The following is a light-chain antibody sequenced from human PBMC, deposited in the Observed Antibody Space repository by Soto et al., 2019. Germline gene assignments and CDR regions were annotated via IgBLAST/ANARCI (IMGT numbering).Light chain of an antibody. J-gene: IGLJ1*01. CDR3: CSYAGSSTPYV. V-gene: IGLV2-23*01. Sequence: QSALTQPASVSGSPGQSITISGTGTSSDAGSYTLVSWYQQHPVKAPKLMIYEGSKRPSGVSNRFSGSKSGNTASLTISGLQAEDEADYYCCSYAGSSTPYVFGTGTKLTVL. CDR1: SSDAGSYTL. CDR2: EGS.